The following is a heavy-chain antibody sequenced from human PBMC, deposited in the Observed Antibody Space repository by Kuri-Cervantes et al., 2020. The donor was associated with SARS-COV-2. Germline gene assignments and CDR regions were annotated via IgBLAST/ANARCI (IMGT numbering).Heavy chain of an antibody. J-gene: IGHJ4*02. CDR3: ARDYGNVHFDS. CDR2: IFPMFGTL. Sequence: SVKVSCKPSRGTFSTHGVGWVRQAPGQGLEWLGGIFPMFGTLDYAQSFQGRVTITADKSTNTVYMELKSLTSQDTAVYFCARDYGNVHFDSWGQGTLVTVSS. V-gene: IGHV1-69*06. D-gene: IGHD4-17*01. CDR1: RGTFSTHG.